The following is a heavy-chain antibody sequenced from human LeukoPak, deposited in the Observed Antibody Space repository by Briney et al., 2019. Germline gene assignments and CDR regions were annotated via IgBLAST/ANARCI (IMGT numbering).Heavy chain of an antibody. CDR1: GFTFSSYW. CDR2: ISSSSSYI. J-gene: IGHJ6*03. Sequence: PGGSLRLSCAASGFTFSSYWIHWVRQAPGKGLEWVSSISSSSSYIYYADSVKGRFTISRDNAKNSLYLQMNSLRAEDTAVYYCARDRYYDILTGYYYYMDVWGKGTTVTISS. V-gene: IGHV3-21*01. D-gene: IGHD3-9*01. CDR3: ARDRYYDILTGYYYYMDV.